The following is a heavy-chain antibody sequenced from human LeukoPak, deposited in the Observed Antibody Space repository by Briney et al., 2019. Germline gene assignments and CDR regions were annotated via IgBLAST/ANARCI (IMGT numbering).Heavy chain of an antibody. Sequence: ASVKVSCKASGYTFTSYGISWVRQAPGQGLEWLGWISTYNGNTHYAQKLQGRVTMTTDTSTTTAYMELRSLRSGDTAVYYCARDHTMVRGVRNWFDPWGQGTLVTVSS. D-gene: IGHD3-10*01. V-gene: IGHV1-18*01. CDR1: GYTFTSYG. CDR3: ARDHTMVRGVRNWFDP. J-gene: IGHJ5*02. CDR2: ISTYNGNT.